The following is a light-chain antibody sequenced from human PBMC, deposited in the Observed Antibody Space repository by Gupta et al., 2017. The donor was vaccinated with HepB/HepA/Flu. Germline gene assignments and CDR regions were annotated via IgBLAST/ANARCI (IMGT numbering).Light chain of an antibody. CDR2: DDS. J-gene: IGLJ2*01. CDR3: QGWDGSSEHVV. CDR1: NIGSTS. V-gene: IGLV3-21*02. Sequence: SYVLTQPSSASVAPGATARISCGGNNIGSTSVHWYQQKPGQAPVLVVYDDSDRPSGIPERFSGSKSGNTATLTISRVEAGDEADYYCQGWDGSSEHVVFGGGTKLTVL.